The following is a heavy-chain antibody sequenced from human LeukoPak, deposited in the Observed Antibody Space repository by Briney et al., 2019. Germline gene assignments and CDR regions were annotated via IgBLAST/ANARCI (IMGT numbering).Heavy chain of an antibody. J-gene: IGHJ6*02. V-gene: IGHV1-8*01. CDR2: MNPNSGNT. D-gene: IGHD1-26*01. CDR1: VYPFNTYD. Sequence: ASVKVSCKASVYPFNTYDINWVRQATGQGLEWMGWMNPNSGNTNCAQKFKGRVTMTRDTAMGTAYMELSSLTSEDTAVYYCASEKWVKREGVYYYYGITVRGQGTTVTVSS. CDR3: ASEKWVKREGVYYYYGITV.